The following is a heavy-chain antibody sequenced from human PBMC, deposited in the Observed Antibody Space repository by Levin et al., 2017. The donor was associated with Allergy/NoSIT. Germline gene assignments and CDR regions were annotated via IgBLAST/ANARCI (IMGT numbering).Heavy chain of an antibody. V-gene: IGHV4-4*02. D-gene: IGHD2-21*02. J-gene: IGHJ3*02. Sequence: SETLSLTCAVSGGSISSSNWWSWVRQPPGKGLEWIGEIYHSGSTNYNPSLKSRVTISVDKSKNQFSLKLSSVTAADTAVYYCARFRDCGGDCYREGDAFDIWGQGTMVTVSS. CDR1: GGSISSSNW. CDR3: ARFRDCGGDCYREGDAFDI. CDR2: IYHSGST.